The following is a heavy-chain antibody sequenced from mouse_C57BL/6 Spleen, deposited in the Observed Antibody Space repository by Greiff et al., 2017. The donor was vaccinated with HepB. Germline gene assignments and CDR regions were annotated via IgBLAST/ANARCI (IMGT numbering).Heavy chain of an antibody. CDR1: GYTFTSYW. CDR3: ARGTAHDSLYAMDY. J-gene: IGHJ4*01. Sequence: VQLQQSGAELVKPGASVKLSCKASGYTFTSYWMHWVKQRPGQGLEWIGMIHPNSGSTNYNEKFKSKATLTVDKSSSTAYMQLSSLTSEDSAVYYCARGTAHDSLYAMDYWGQGTSVTVSS. CDR2: IHPNSGST. V-gene: IGHV1-64*01. D-gene: IGHD3-2*02.